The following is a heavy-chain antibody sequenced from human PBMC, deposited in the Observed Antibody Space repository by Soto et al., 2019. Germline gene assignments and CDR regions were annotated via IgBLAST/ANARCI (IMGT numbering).Heavy chain of an antibody. CDR2: ISGSGGST. Sequence: EVQLLESGGGLVQPGGSLRLSCAASGFTFSSYAMSWVRQAPGKGLEWVSAISGSGGSTYYADSVRGRFTISRDNSKNTLYLQMNSLRAEDTAVYYCAKDRRYCSGGSCYRFYYYYGMDVWAQGTTVTVSS. CDR3: AKDRRYCSGGSCYRFYYYYGMDV. CDR1: GFTFSSYA. J-gene: IGHJ6*02. V-gene: IGHV3-23*01. D-gene: IGHD2-15*01.